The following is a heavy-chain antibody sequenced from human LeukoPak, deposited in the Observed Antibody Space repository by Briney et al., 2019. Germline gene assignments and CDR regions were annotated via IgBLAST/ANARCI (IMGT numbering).Heavy chain of an antibody. Sequence: SETLSLTCNVSGASISPYYWSWIRQPAGKGLEWIGHIYTSGSTNYNPSLKSRVTMSLDTSKSQFSLKLNSMTAADTAVYYCAKEGMIRGVIDYWGQGALVTVSS. V-gene: IGHV4-4*07. D-gene: IGHD3-10*01. CDR1: GASISPYY. CDR2: IYTSGST. J-gene: IGHJ4*02. CDR3: AKEGMIRGVIDY.